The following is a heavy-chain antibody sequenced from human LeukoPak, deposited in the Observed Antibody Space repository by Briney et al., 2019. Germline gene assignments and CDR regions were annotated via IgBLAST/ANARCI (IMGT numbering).Heavy chain of an antibody. CDR2: ISGSGGST. D-gene: IGHD4-11*01. CDR3: ARNSISIY. CDR1: GFTFSSYA. J-gene: IGHJ4*02. Sequence: GGSLRLSCAASGFTFSSYAMGWVRQAPGKGLEWVSAISGSGGSTYYADSVKGRFTISRDNAKNSLYLQMNSLRAEDTAVYYCARNSISIYWGQGTLVTVSS. V-gene: IGHV3-23*01.